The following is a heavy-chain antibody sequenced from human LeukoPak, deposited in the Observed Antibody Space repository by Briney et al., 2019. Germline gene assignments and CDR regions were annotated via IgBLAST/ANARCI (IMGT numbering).Heavy chain of an antibody. CDR2: IYYNGST. J-gene: IGHJ4*02. CDR1: GGSISSYY. CDR3: ARDPIAARGRTENY. D-gene: IGHD6-6*01. V-gene: IGHV4-59*01. Sequence: PSETLSLTCTVSGGSISSYYWSWIRQPPGKGLEWIGYIYYNGSTNYNPSLKSRVTISVDTSKNQFSLKLSSVTAADTAVYYCARDPIAARGRTENYWGQGTLVTVSS.